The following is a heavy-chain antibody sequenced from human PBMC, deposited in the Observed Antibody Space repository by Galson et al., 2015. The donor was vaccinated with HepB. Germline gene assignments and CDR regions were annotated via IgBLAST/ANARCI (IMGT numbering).Heavy chain of an antibody. CDR2: IWYDGSNK. CDR1: GFTFSSYS. Sequence: SLRLSCAASGFTFSSYSMHWVRQAPGKGLEWVADIWYDGSNKYYGDSVKGRFTISRDNSKNSLYLQMNSLRAEDTAVYYCARDKRGMATIMGFYYLDYWGQGTLVTVSS. D-gene: IGHD5-24*01. J-gene: IGHJ4*02. CDR3: ARDKRGMATIMGFYYLDY. V-gene: IGHV3-33*01.